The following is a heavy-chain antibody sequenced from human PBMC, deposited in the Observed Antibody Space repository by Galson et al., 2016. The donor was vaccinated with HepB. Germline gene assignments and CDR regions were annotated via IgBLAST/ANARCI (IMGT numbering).Heavy chain of an antibody. CDR1: GFTFSSYG. CDR2: ISSSRSTI. CDR3: ARTRGSSSSEVFHFDY. V-gene: IGHV3-48*04. Sequence: SLRLSCAVSGFTFSSYGMHWVCQAPGKGLEWVSYISSSRSTIYYADSVKGRFTISRDNAKNSLYLKMNSLRAEDTAVYYCARTRGSSSSEVFHFDYWGQGTLVTVSS. J-gene: IGHJ4*02. D-gene: IGHD6-6*01.